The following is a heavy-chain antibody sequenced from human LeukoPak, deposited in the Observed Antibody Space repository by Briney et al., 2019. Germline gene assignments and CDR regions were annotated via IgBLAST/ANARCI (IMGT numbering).Heavy chain of an antibody. CDR3: ARTDTAMAHFDY. Sequence: QPGGSLRLSCAASGFTFSSYAMHWVRQAPGKGVEWVAVISYDGSNKYYADSVKGRFTISRDNSKNTLYLQMNSLRAEDTAVYYCARTDTAMAHFDYWGQGTLVTVSS. CDR2: ISYDGSNK. CDR1: GFTFSSYA. J-gene: IGHJ4*02. D-gene: IGHD5-18*01. V-gene: IGHV3-30*04.